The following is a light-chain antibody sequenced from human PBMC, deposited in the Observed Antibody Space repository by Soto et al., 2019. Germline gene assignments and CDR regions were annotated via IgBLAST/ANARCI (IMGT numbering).Light chain of an antibody. Sequence: QSALTQPPSVSGSPGQSVTISCTGTSSDVGGYNFVSWYQHHPDNAPKLLIYDVSTRPSGVPARFSAFKSGNTASLTISGLQADDEADYYCCSYAGGYSYVFGTGTKVTVL. CDR1: SSDVGGYNF. CDR2: DVS. V-gene: IGLV2-11*01. CDR3: CSYAGGYSYV. J-gene: IGLJ1*01.